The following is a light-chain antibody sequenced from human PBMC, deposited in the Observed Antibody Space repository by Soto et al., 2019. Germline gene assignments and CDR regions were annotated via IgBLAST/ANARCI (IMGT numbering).Light chain of an antibody. CDR2: AAS. J-gene: IGKJ5*01. V-gene: IGKV1-39*01. Sequence: DIQMTQSPSSLSASVGDSVTITRRASQNIVNYLNWYQWKQGKAPKLXIYAASSLQSGVPSRFSCSGSGTDCTRTISSLQPEDVSTYYCQQSYSTTITFGQGTRLEIK. CDR3: QQSYSTTIT. CDR1: QNIVNY.